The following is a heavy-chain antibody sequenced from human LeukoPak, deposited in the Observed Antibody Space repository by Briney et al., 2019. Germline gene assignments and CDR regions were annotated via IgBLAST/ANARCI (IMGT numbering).Heavy chain of an antibody. CDR2: IYYSGST. V-gene: IGHV4-31*03. CDR1: GGSISSGGYS. Sequence: PSETLSLTCTVSGGSISSGGYSWSWIRQHPGKGLEWIGYIYYSGSTYYNPSLKSRVTISVDTSKNQFSLKLSSVTAADTAVYYCARDQGLARTGAFDIWGQGTMVTVSS. J-gene: IGHJ3*02. D-gene: IGHD1-14*01. CDR3: ARDQGLARTGAFDI.